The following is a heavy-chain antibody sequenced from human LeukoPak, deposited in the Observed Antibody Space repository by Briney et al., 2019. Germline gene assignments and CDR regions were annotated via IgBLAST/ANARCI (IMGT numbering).Heavy chain of an antibody. CDR3: ARALSGYGLFDY. J-gene: IGHJ4*02. CDR2: IIPLIGSP. V-gene: IGHV1-69*06. Sequence: SVKVSCKASGGTFNPHTITWVRQAPGRGLEWMGGIIPLIGSPNYAQKFQGRVTITADTSTNTAYMELSSLRSEDTAVYYCARALSGYGLFDYWGQGTLVAVSS. D-gene: IGHD5-12*01. CDR1: GGTFNPHT.